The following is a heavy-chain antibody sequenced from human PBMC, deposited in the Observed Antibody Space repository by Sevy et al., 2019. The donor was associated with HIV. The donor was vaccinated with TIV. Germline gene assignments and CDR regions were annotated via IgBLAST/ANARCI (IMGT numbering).Heavy chain of an antibody. CDR2: ISYDGTNE. D-gene: IGHD6-6*01. CDR1: GFTFSSYP. J-gene: IGHJ6*02. Sequence: GESLKISCAASGFTFSSYPMTWVRQAPGKGLEWVALISYDGTNEYYADSVKGRFTISRDNSKKTLYLQMNSLRVEDTAVYYCARGLAALPGYYYGMDVWGQGTTVTVSS. V-gene: IGHV3-30*04. CDR3: ARGLAALPGYYYGMDV.